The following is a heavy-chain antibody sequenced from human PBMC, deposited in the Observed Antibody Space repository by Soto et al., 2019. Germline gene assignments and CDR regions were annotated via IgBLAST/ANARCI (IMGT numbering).Heavy chain of an antibody. J-gene: IGHJ4*02. CDR2: IIPIFGTA. Sequence: SVKVSCKASGGTFSSYAISWVRQAPGQGLEWMGGIIPIFGTANYAQKFQGQVTISVDNSITTAYLQWSSLKASDSAMYYCTRRHHVGVGVSTADDFDYWGQGTLVTVSS. V-gene: IGHV1-69*06. CDR3: TRRHHVGVGVSTADDFDY. D-gene: IGHD5-12*01. CDR1: GGTFSSYA.